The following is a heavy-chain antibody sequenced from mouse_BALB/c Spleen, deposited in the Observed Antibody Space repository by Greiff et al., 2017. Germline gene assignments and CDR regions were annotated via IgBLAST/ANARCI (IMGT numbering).Heavy chain of an antibody. CDR1: GFTFSSFG. V-gene: IGHV5-17*02. CDR3: AREHYYGYGAWFAY. J-gene: IGHJ3*01. D-gene: IGHD1-2*01. CDR2: ISSGSSTI. Sequence: DVQLQESGGGLVQPGGSRKLSCAASGFTFSSFGMHWVRQAPEKGLEWVAYISSGSSTIYYADTVKGRFTISRDNPKNTLFLQMTSLRSEDTAMYYCAREHYYGYGAWFAYWGQGTLVTVSA.